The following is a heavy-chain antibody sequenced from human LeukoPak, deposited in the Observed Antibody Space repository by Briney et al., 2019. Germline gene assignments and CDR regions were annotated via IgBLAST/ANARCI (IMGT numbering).Heavy chain of an antibody. CDR1: GFTVSSNY. D-gene: IGHD6-6*01. V-gene: IGHV3-53*01. Sequence: GGSLRLSCAASGFTVSSNYMSWVRQAPGKGLEWVSVIYSGCSTYYADSVKGRFTISRDNSKNTLYLQMNSLRAEDTAVYYCARVGTLYSSSYYFDYWGQGTLVTVSS. CDR2: IYSGCST. CDR3: ARVGTLYSSSYYFDY. J-gene: IGHJ4*02.